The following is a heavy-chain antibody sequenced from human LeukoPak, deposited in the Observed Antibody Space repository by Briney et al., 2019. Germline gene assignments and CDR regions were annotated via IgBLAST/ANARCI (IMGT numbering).Heavy chain of an antibody. CDR3: ARDSSGYWVDAFDI. V-gene: IGHV3-7*05. Sequence: GGSLRLSCAASGFTFSSYWMSWVRQAPGKGLEWVANIKQDGSEKYYVDSVKGRFTISRDNAKNSLYLQMNSLRAEDTAVYYCARDSSGYWVDAFDIWGQGTMVTVSS. CDR1: GFTFSSYW. D-gene: IGHD3-22*01. J-gene: IGHJ3*02. CDR2: IKQDGSEK.